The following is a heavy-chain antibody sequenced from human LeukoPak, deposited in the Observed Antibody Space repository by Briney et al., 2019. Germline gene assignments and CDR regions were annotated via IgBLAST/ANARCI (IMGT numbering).Heavy chain of an antibody. CDR3: ARTENYYDSSGYCNWFDP. Sequence: PSETLSLTCSVSGGSISGYFWNWIRQPAGMGLEWIGRISISGNTNYNPSLKSRVTMSVDTSKNQFSLKLSSVTAADTAVYYCARTENYYDSSGYCNWFDPWGQGTLVTVSS. D-gene: IGHD3-22*01. J-gene: IGHJ5*02. CDR1: GGSISGYF. CDR2: ISISGNT. V-gene: IGHV4-4*07.